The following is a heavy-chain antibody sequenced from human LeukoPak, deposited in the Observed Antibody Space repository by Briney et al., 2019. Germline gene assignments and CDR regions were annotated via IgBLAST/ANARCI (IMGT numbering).Heavy chain of an antibody. D-gene: IGHD1-26*01. V-gene: IGHV3-66*01. J-gene: IGHJ4*02. Sequence: GSLRLSCAASGFIVNNIYMTWVRQAPGKGLEWVSIIYSGGSTFYADSVKGRFTISRDNSNNTLFLQINSLRAEDTAVYYCARGASVSGGTFDSWGQGTLVTVSS. CDR3: ARGASVSGGTFDS. CDR1: GFIVNNIY. CDR2: IYSGGST.